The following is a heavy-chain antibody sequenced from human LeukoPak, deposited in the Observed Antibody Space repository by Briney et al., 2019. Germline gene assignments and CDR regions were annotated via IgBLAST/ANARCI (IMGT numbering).Heavy chain of an antibody. D-gene: IGHD3-22*01. CDR2: TYYRSKWYN. CDR3: ARDYYGLIDY. CDR1: GDSVTSNSAA. J-gene: IGHJ4*02. Sequence: SQTLSLTCAISGDSVTSNSAAWNWNRQSPSRGLEWLGRTYYRSKWYNDYAVSVKSGIVINPDTSKNQFYLQLDSVTPEDTAVYYCARDYYGLIDYWGQGTLVTVSS. V-gene: IGHV6-1*01.